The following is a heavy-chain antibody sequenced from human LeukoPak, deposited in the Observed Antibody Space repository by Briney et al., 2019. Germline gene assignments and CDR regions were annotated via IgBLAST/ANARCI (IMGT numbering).Heavy chain of an antibody. CDR1: GYTFTGYY. Sequence: GASVKVSRKASGYTFTGYYMHWVRQAPGQGLGWMGWINPNSGGTNYAQKFQGRVTMTRDTSISTAYMELSRLRSDDTAVYYCARSGSSGARAHFQHWGQGTLVTVSS. V-gene: IGHV1-2*02. CDR2: INPNSGGT. J-gene: IGHJ1*01. D-gene: IGHD6-19*01. CDR3: ARSGSSGARAHFQH.